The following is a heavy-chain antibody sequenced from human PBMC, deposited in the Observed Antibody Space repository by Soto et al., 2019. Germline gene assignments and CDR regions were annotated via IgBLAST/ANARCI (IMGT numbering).Heavy chain of an antibody. J-gene: IGHJ5*02. CDR1: GASISSNNW. D-gene: IGHD4-17*01. V-gene: IGHV4-4*02. CDR2: IYHSGST. Sequence: SETLSLTCAVSGASISSNNWWSWVRQPPGKGLEWIVEIYHSGSTNYNPSLESRVTISVDKSKNQFSLNLSSVTAADTAVYYCVIRDLWLDPWGQGTLVTVS. CDR3: VIRDLWLDP.